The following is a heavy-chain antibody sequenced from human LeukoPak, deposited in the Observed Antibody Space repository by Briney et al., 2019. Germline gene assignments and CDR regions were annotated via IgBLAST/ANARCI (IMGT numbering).Heavy chain of an antibody. Sequence: PGGSLRLSCAASGFTCSSYWVSWVRQAPGKGLEWVANIKQGGSEKYYVDSVKGRFTISRDNAKNSLYLQMNSLRAEDTAVYYCAREYAWGQGTLVTVSS. J-gene: IGHJ5*02. D-gene: IGHD2-8*01. CDR3: AREYA. CDR2: IKQGGSEK. CDR1: GFTCSSYW. V-gene: IGHV3-7*01.